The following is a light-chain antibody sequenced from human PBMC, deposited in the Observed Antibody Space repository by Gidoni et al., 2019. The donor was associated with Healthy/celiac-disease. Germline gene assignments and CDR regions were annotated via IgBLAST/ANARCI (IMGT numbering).Light chain of an antibody. V-gene: IGKV3-11*01. CDR3: QQRSNWPLIT. CDR1: QSVSSY. J-gene: IGKJ5*01. CDR2: DAS. Sequence: ATLSLSPGERAPLSCRASQSVSSYLAWYQQKPGQAPRLLIYDASNRATGIPARFSGSGSGTDFTLTISSLEPEDFAVYYCQQRSNWPLITFGQGTRLEIK.